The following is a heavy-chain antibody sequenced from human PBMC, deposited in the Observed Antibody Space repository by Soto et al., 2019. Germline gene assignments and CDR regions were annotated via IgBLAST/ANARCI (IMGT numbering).Heavy chain of an antibody. J-gene: IGHJ6*01. CDR3: VRAERFGQLFRSGMEV. CDR2: ITPWNGNT. CDR1: FPSRG. Sequence: FPSRGSKWVQQSHGQGLEWMGWITPWNGNTNYAQKFQGRVTMTTDTSTNTAYMELRSLRSDDTAVYYCVRAERFGQLFRSGMEVRRKRTTVPVSS. V-gene: IGHV1-18*01. D-gene: IGHD3-10*01.